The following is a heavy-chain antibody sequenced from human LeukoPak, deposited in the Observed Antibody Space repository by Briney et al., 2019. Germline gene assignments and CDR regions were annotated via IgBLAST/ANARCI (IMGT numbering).Heavy chain of an antibody. CDR2: IYTSGSG. Sequence: SETLSLTCTVSGSISGYYWSWIRQPPGKGLEWIGYIYTSGSGNYNPSLESRVTISVDTSKNQFSLDLSSATAADTAVYYCARQKCTSTSCLTKNAFDIWGQGTMVTVSS. V-gene: IGHV4-4*09. D-gene: IGHD2-2*01. CDR3: ARQKCTSTSCLTKNAFDI. CDR1: GSISGYY. J-gene: IGHJ3*02.